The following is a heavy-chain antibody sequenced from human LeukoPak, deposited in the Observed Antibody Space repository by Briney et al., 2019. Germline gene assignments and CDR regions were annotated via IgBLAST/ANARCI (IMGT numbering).Heavy chain of an antibody. V-gene: IGHV5-51*01. CDR2: IYPGDSDT. J-gene: IGHJ4*02. CDR1: GYSFTSYW. D-gene: IGHD3-22*01. Sequence: GESLKISCKGSGYSFTSYWIGWVRQMPGKGLEWMGIIYPGDSDTRYSPFFQGQVTISADKSISTAYLQWSSLKASDTAMYYCAREGSYYYDSSGYLFDYWGQGTLVTVSS. CDR3: AREGSYYYDSSGYLFDY.